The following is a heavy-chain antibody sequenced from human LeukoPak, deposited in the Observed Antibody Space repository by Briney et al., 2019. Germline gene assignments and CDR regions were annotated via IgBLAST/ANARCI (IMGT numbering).Heavy chain of an antibody. CDR3: ARGVTMVRGVIPYNWFDP. V-gene: IGHV1-69*13. CDR1: GGTFSSYA. CDR2: IIPIFGTA. D-gene: IGHD3-10*01. Sequence: SVKVSCKASGGTFSSYAISWVRQAPGQGLEWMGGIIPIFGTANYAQKFQGRVTITADESTSTAYMELSSLRSEDTAVYYCARGVTMVRGVIPYNWFDPWGQGTLVTVSS. J-gene: IGHJ5*02.